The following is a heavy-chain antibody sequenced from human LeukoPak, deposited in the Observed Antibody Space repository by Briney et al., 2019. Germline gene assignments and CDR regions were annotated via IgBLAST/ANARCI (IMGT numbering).Heavy chain of an antibody. CDR2: ISSSSDYI. V-gene: IGHV3-21*01. CDR1: GLTSTGYS. CDR3: TRGTDGLWDF. Sequence: GGSLRLSCVVSGLTSTGYSMTWVRQAPGKGLEWVSSISSSSDYILYADSVKGRFTISRDNAKSSLYLQMNSLRAEDTAVYYCTRGTDGLWDFWGQGTLVTVSS. J-gene: IGHJ4*02. D-gene: IGHD2-8*01.